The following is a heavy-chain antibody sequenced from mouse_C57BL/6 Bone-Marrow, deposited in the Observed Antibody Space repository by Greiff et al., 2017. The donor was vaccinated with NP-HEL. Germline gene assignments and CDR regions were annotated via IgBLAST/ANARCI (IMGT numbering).Heavy chain of an antibody. D-gene: IGHD1-1*01. V-gene: IGHV5-12*01. CDR2: ISNGGGST. Sequence: EVQGVESGGGLVQPGGSLKLSCAASGFTFSDYYMYWVRQTPEKRLEWVAYISNGGGSTYYPDTVKGRFTISRDNAKNTLYLQMSRLKSEDTAMYYCARQPDYYGSSHWYFDVWGTGTTVTVSS. CDR3: ARQPDYYGSSHWYFDV. J-gene: IGHJ1*03. CDR1: GFTFSDYY.